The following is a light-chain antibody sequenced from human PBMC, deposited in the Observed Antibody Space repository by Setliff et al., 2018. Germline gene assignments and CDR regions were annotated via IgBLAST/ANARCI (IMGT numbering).Light chain of an antibody. CDR3: QSYDTSLGRYV. V-gene: IGLV1-40*01. J-gene: IGLJ1*01. Sequence: QSVLTQPPSVSGAPGQRVTISCTGSSSSIGAGYDVQWYHQLPGTAPKLLIYGSTKRPSGVPDRFSGSKSGPSASLAITGLQAEDEADYYCQSYDTSLGRYVCGTGTKATVL. CDR1: SSSIGAGYD. CDR2: GST.